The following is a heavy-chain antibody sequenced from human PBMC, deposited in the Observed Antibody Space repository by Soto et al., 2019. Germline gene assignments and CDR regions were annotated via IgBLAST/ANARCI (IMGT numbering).Heavy chain of an antibody. CDR3: AREGGYYYGSGSYSLYGMDV. J-gene: IGHJ6*02. CDR2: IIPIFGTA. D-gene: IGHD3-10*01. V-gene: IGHV1-69*01. CDR1: GGTFSSYA. Sequence: QVQLVQSGAEVQKPGSSVKVSCKASGGTFSSYAISWVRQAPGQGLEWMGGIIPIFGTANYAQKFQGRVTITADESTSTAYMELSSLRSEDTAVYYCAREGGYYYGSGSYSLYGMDVWGQGTTVTVSS.